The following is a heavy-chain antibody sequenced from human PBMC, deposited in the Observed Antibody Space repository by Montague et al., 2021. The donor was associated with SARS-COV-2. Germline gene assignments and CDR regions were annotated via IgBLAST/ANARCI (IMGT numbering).Heavy chain of an antibody. CDR1: GSSVRSYY. CDR3: ARENTVTTFGGPYYIDS. J-gene: IGHJ4*02. D-gene: IGHD4-17*01. CDR2: IYDGGST. V-gene: IGHV4-59*02. Sequence: SETLSLTCIVSGSSVRSYYWSWIRQPPGKGLEWIGYIYDGGSTNYNPSXXSRVTISVDTSKNQFSLKLSSVTAADTAVYYCARENTVTTFGGPYYIDSWGQGTLVTVSA.